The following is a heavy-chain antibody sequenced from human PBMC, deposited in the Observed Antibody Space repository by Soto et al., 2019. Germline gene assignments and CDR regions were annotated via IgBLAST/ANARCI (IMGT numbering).Heavy chain of an antibody. CDR2: ISAYNGNT. V-gene: IGHV1-18*01. D-gene: IGHD6-19*01. CDR3: AIGRSAYSSGWWELDY. Sequence: QVQLVQSGAEVKKPGASVKVSCKASGYTFTSYGISWVRQAPGQGLEWMGWISAYNGNTNYAQKLQGRVTMTTDTATSTAYMELRSLRSDDTAVYYCAIGRSAYSSGWWELDYWGQGTLVTVSS. J-gene: IGHJ4*02. CDR1: GYTFTSYG.